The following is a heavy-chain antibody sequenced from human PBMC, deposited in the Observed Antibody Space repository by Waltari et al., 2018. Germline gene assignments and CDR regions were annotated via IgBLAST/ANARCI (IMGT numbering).Heavy chain of an antibody. CDR3: ARAQGGRCGYYYYYMDV. D-gene: IGHD3-16*01. CDR1: GYSISSAYY. V-gene: IGHV4-38-2*01. J-gene: IGHJ6*03. Sequence: QVQLQESGPGLVKPLETLSLTCAVSGYSISSAYYWGWIRQTPRKVLEWIGSIYHSWSTYYNPSLKSRVTISVDTSKNQFSLKLSSVTAADTAVYYCARAQGGRCGYYYYYMDVWGKGTTVTVSS. CDR2: IYHSWST.